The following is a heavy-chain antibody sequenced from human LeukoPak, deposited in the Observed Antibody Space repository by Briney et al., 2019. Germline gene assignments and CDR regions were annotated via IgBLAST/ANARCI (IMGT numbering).Heavy chain of an antibody. CDR1: GGSISSYY. J-gene: IGHJ6*02. CDR2: IYYSGST. V-gene: IGHV4-59*12. CDR3: ARTYYGSGTYYNDGMDV. D-gene: IGHD3-10*01. Sequence: SETLSLTCTVSGGSISSYYWSWIRQPPGKGLEWIGYIYYSGSTNYNPSLNGRVTMSVDRFKNQFSLRINSVTAADTAVYYCARTYYGSGTYYNDGMDVWGQGTTVTVSS.